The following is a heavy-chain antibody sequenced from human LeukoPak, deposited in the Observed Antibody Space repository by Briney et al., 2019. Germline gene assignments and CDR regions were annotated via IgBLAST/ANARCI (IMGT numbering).Heavy chain of an antibody. CDR3: ASEAKPANAAGLDV. J-gene: IGHJ6*02. D-gene: IGHD4/OR15-4a*01. CDR2: LYASGNP. CDR1: GDSINGYY. V-gene: IGHV4-4*07. Sequence: SETLSLICSVSGDSINGYYGSWIRVPAGKGLEWIGRLYASGNPNYASGTTHTNASLRSRLTMSLDTSKNQLSLKLRSVTAADTAVYYCASEAKPANAAGLDVWGQGTTVTVSS.